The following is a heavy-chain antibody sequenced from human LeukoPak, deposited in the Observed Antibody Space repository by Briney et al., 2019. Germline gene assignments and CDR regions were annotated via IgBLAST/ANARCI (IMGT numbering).Heavy chain of an antibody. D-gene: IGHD6-13*01. CDR3: ARRHDLTGYSSSWNQLDY. Sequence: ASVKVSCKASGGTLSGYAISWVRQAPGQGLEWMGGIIPIFATANYAQKFQGRVTITADESTSTAYMEMSSLRSEDTAVYYCARRHDLTGYSSSWNQLDYWGQGTLATVSS. V-gene: IGHV1-69*13. J-gene: IGHJ4*02. CDR2: IIPIFATA. CDR1: GGTLSGYA.